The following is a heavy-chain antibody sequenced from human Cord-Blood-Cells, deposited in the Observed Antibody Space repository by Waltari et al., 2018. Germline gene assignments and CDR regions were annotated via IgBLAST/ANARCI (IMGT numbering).Heavy chain of an antibody. J-gene: IGHJ4*02. CDR3: ARDRHGYYDSSGYYYFDY. CDR1: GGTFSSYA. V-gene: IGHV1-69*01. D-gene: IGHD3-22*01. Sequence: QVQLVQSGAEVKKPGSSVKVSCKASGGTFSSYAISWVRQAPGQGLEWMGGISPIFGTANYAQKFQGRVTITADESTSTAYMELSSLRSEDTAVYYCARDRHGYYDSSGYYYFDYWGQGTLVTVSS. CDR2: ISPIFGTA.